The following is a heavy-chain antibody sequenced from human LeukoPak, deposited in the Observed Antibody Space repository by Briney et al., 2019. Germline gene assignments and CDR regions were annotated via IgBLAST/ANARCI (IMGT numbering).Heavy chain of an antibody. Sequence: GGSLRLSCAASGSTFSSYGMHWVRQAPGKGLEWVAVISYDGSNKYYADSVKGRFTISRDNSKNTLYLQMNSLRAEDTAVYYCAKAEMATIGFDYWGQGTLVTVSS. D-gene: IGHD5-24*01. CDR2: ISYDGSNK. CDR3: AKAEMATIGFDY. CDR1: GSTFSSYG. V-gene: IGHV3-30*18. J-gene: IGHJ4*02.